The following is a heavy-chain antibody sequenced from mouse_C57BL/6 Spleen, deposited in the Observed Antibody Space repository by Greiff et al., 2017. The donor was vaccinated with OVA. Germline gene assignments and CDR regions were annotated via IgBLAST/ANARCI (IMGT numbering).Heavy chain of an antibody. Sequence: EVQVVESGGGLVKPGGSLKLSCAASGFTFSSYTMSWVRQTPEKRLEWVATISGGGGNTYYPDSVKGRFTISRDNAKNTLYLQMSSLRSEDTALYYCARHRYYGSSYIAYWGQGTLVTVSA. CDR2: ISGGGGNT. D-gene: IGHD1-1*01. CDR1: GFTFSSYT. V-gene: IGHV5-9*01. CDR3: ARHRYYGSSYIAY. J-gene: IGHJ3*01.